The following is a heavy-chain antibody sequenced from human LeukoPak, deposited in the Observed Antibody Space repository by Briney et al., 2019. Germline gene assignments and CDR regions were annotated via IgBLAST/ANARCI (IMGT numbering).Heavy chain of an antibody. CDR2: IYYSGST. D-gene: IGHD3-22*01. V-gene: IGHV4-39*07. Sequence: PSETLSLTCTVSGGSISSSSYYWGWIRQPPGTGLEWIGSIYYSGSTYYNPSLKSRVTISVDTSKNQFSLKLSSVTAADTAVYYCAGGYEYYYDSSGYYSAWGQGTLVTVSS. J-gene: IGHJ4*02. CDR3: AGGYEYYYDSSGYYSA. CDR1: GGSISSSSYY.